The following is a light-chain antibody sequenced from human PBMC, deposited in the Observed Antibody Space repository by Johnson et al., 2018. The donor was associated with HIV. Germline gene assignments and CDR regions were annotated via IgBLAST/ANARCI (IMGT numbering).Light chain of an antibody. V-gene: IGLV1-51*01. CDR1: SSNIGNNY. CDR2: DNN. J-gene: IGLJ1*01. Sequence: QSVLTQPPSVSAAPGQKVTISCSGSSSNIGNNYVSWYQQLPGTAPKLLIYDNNKRPSGIPDRFSGSKSGTSATLGITGLQTGDEADYYCGTWDSSLSAGRYVFGTATKVTVL. CDR3: GTWDSSLSAGRYV.